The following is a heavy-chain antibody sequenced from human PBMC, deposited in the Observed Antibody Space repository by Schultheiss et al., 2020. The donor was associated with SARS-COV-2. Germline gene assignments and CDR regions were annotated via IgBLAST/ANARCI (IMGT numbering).Heavy chain of an antibody. V-gene: IGHV3-21*01. D-gene: IGHD5-18*01. CDR1: GFTVSSNY. Sequence: GGSLRLSCAASGFTVSSNYMSWVRQAPGKGLEWVSSISSSSSYIYYADSVKGRFTISRDNSKNTLYLQMNSLRAEDTAVYYCASLGEYSSSWYFDLWGRGTLVTVSS. J-gene: IGHJ2*01. CDR2: ISSSSSYI. CDR3: ASLGEYSSSWYFDL.